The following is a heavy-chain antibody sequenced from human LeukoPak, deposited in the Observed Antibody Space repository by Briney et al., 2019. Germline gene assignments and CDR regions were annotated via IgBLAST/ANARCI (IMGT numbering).Heavy chain of an antibody. J-gene: IGHJ3*01. CDR2: IYYSGST. CDR3: ARYNWGSTVDAFDV. CDR1: GGSISSGDYY. Sequence: PSETLSLTCTVSGGSISSGDYYWSWIRQPPGKGLEWIGYIYYSGSTYYNPSLKSRVTISVDTSKNQFSLKLSSVTAPDSAVYYCARYNWGSTVDAFDVWGQGTMVTVSS. D-gene: IGHD7-27*01. V-gene: IGHV4-30-4*01.